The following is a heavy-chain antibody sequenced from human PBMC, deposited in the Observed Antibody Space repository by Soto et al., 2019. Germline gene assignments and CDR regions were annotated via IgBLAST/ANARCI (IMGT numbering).Heavy chain of an antibody. CDR3: ARASSYYYYGMDV. CDR2: IYYSGST. Sequence: LSLTCTVSGGSISSYYWSWIRQPPGKGLEWIGYIYYSGSTNYNPSLKSRVTISVDTSKNQFSLKLSSVTAADTAVYYCARASSYYYYGMDVWGQGTTVTVSS. CDR1: GGSISSYY. V-gene: IGHV4-59*01. J-gene: IGHJ6*02.